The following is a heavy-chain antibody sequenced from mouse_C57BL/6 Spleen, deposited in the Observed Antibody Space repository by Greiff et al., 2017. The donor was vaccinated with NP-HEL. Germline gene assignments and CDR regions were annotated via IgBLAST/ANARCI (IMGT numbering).Heavy chain of an antibody. V-gene: IGHV1-82*01. CDR3: ARIDYYGSSYDYYAMDY. D-gene: IGHD1-1*01. CDR2: IYPGDGDT. J-gene: IGHJ4*01. Sequence: VQLQQSGPELVKPGASVKISCKASGYAFSSSWMNWVKQRPGKGLEWIGRIYPGDGDTNYNGKFKGKATLTADKSSSTAYMQLSSLTSEDSAVYFCARIDYYGSSYDYYAMDYWGQGTSVTVSS. CDR1: GYAFSSSW.